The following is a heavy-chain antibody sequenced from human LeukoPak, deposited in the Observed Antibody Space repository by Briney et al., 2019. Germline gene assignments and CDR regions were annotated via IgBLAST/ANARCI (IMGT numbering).Heavy chain of an antibody. CDR2: ISYDGSNK. D-gene: IGHD5-18*01. V-gene: IGHV3-30*18. CDR1: GFIFSNCW. J-gene: IGHJ4*02. CDR3: AKEGGGYEKPFVDY. Sequence: GGSPRLSCETSGFIFSNCWMTWVRQAPGKGLEWVAVISYDGSNKYYADSVKGRFIISRDNSKNTLYLQMNSLRAEDTAVYYCAKEGGGYEKPFVDYWGQGTLVTVSS.